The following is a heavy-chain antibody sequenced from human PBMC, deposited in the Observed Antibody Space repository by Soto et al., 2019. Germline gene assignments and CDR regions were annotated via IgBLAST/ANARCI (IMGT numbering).Heavy chain of an antibody. V-gene: IGHV1-18*01. J-gene: IGHJ4*02. CDR2: ISAYNDTT. CDR3: ERDRFDY. Sequence: QVQLVQSGAEVKKPGASVKVSCKASGYTFTSYGISWVRQAPGQGLECMGWISAYNDTTNYAQKLQGRVTLTTDTSTSTEYMELRSMRSEETAVYYCERDRFDYYGQGTLVTVSS. CDR1: GYTFTSYG.